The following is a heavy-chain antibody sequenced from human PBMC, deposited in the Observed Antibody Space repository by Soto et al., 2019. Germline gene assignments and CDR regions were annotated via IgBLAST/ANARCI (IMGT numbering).Heavy chain of an antibody. V-gene: IGHV1-69*06. CDR1: GGTFSRYA. J-gene: IGHJ6*02. D-gene: IGHD6-13*01. CDR3: ARDWGTIAAAGGMDV. CDR2: IIPIFGTA. Sequence: QVQLVQSGAEVKKPGSSVKVSCKASGGTFSRYAISWVRPAPGQGLEWMGGIIPIFGTANYAQKFQGRVTITAQKSTSTGYMELSSLRSEDTAVYYCARDWGTIAAAGGMDVWGQGTTVTVSS.